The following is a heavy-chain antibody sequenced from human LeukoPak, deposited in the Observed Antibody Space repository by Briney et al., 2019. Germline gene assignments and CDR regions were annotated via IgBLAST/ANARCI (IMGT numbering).Heavy chain of an antibody. CDR2: IIPIFGTA. V-gene: IGHV1-69*06. Sequence: GASVKVSFKASGGTFSSYAISWVRQAPGQGLEWMGGIIPIFGTANYAQKFQGRVTITADKSTSTAYMELSSLRSEDTAVYYCAREISSSWYYYYYMDVWGKGTTVTVSS. CDR1: GGTFSSYA. J-gene: IGHJ6*03. D-gene: IGHD6-13*01. CDR3: AREISSSWYYYYYMDV.